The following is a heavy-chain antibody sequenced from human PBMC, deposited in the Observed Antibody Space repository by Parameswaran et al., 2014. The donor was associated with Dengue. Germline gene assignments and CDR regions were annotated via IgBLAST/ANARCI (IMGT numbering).Heavy chain of an antibody. Sequence: WIRQPPGKGLEWIGSIYYSGSTYYNPSLKSRVTISVDTSKNQFSLKLSSVTAADTAVYYCARGRPGDKIDPWGQGTLVTVSS. CDR3: ARGRPGDKIDP. J-gene: IGHJ5*02. D-gene: IGHD2-21*02. CDR2: IYYSGST. V-gene: IGHV4-39*07.